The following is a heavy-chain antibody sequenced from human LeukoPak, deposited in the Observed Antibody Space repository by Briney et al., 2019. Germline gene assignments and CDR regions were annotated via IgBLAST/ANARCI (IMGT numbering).Heavy chain of an antibody. J-gene: IGHJ4*02. CDR3: ARDGTGSNSGWYIH. CDR1: GFTVSSNH. CDR2: IYSGGST. Sequence: GGSLRLSCAASGFTVSSNHMSWVRQAPGKGLEWVSVIYSGGSTYYADSVKGRFTISGDNSKNTLYLQMNSLRAEDTAVYYCARDGTGSNSGWYIHWGQGTLVTVSS. D-gene: IGHD6-19*01. V-gene: IGHV3-53*01.